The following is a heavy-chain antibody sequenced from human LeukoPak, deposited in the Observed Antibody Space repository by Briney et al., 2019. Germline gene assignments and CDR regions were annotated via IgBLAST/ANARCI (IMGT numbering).Heavy chain of an antibody. CDR3: AKERQIVVVTAPDY. V-gene: IGHV3-30*18. D-gene: IGHD2-21*02. J-gene: IGHJ4*02. CDR1: GFTVSSNY. Sequence: GGSLRLSCAASGFTVSSNYMSWVRQAPGKGLEWVAVISYDGSNKYYADSVKGRFTISRDNSKNTLYLQMNSLRAEDTAVYYCAKERQIVVVTAPDYWGQGTLVTVSS. CDR2: ISYDGSNK.